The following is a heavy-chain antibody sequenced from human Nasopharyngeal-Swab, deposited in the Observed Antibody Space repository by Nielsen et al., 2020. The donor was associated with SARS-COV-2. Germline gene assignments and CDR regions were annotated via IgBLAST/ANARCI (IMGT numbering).Heavy chain of an antibody. J-gene: IGHJ4*02. CDR3: ARAPLGYCSGGSCLPDY. CDR1: GFTFSSYW. D-gene: IGHD2-15*01. Sequence: GESLKISCAASGFTFSSYWMHWVRQAPGKGLVWVSRINSDGSSTSYADSVKGRFTISRDNSKNTLYLQMNSLRAEDTAVYYCARAPLGYCSGGSCLPDYWGQGTLVTVSS. CDR2: INSDGSST. V-gene: IGHV3-74*01.